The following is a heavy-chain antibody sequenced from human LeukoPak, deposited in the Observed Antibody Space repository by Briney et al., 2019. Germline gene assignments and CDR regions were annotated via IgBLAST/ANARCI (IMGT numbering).Heavy chain of an antibody. CDR1: GFTFSSYA. D-gene: IGHD6-13*01. V-gene: IGHV3-23*01. J-gene: IGHJ6*02. CDR2: IRGSGGST. CDR3: AKRSSSWYGLYYYYYGMDV. Sequence: GGSLRLSCAASGFTFSSYAMSWVRQARGKGLEWVSAIRGSGGSTYYADSVKGRFTISRDNSKNTLYLQMNSLRAEDTAVYYCAKRSSSWYGLYYYYYGMDVWGQGTTVTVSS.